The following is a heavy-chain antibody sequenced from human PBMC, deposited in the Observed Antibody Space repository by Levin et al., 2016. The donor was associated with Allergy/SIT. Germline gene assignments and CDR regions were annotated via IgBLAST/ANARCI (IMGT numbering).Heavy chain of an antibody. V-gene: IGHV4-59*01. CDR2: IHYTGTP. Sequence: SETLSLTCSVSGGSISGYHWTWIRQPPGKGLEWTAHIHYTGTPNYNPSLKGRVTISVDTSTNQFSLKLSSVTAADTAVYYCARVGITARRDFRGYTYGYLDYWGQGTLVTVSS. J-gene: IGHJ4*02. CDR3: ARVGITARRDFRGYTYGYLDY. CDR1: GGSISGYH. D-gene: IGHD5-18*01.